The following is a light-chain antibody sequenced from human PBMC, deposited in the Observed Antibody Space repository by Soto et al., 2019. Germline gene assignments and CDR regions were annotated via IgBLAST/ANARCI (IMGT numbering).Light chain of an antibody. J-gene: IGKJ1*01. V-gene: IGKV3-20*01. CDR3: QHYGGSPPWP. CDR2: GAS. CDR1: QSINRHY. Sequence: EIVLTQSPGTLSLSPGERATLSCRASQSINRHYLAWYQQKPGQAPRLLIYGASNRVTGTPDRFSGSGSGTYFTLIISRLEPEDFAVNSCQHYGGSPPWPFGQGTKVEIK.